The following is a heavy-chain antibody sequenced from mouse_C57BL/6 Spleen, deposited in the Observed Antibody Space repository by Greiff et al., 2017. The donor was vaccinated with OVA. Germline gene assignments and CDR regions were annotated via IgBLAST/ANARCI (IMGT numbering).Heavy chain of an antibody. D-gene: IGHD3-1*01. Sequence: VQVVESGPELVKPGASVKISCKASGYTFTDYYINWVKQRPGQGLEWIGWIFPGSGSPYYNEKFKGKATLTVDKSSSTAYILLSSLTSEDSAVYFCARSGLAWFAYWGQGTLVTVSA. CDR3: ARSGLAWFAY. CDR2: IFPGSGSP. V-gene: IGHV1-75*01. CDR1: GYTFTDYY. J-gene: IGHJ3*01.